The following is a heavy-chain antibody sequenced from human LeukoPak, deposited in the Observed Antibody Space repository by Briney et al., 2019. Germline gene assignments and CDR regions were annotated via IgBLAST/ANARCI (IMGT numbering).Heavy chain of an antibody. CDR1: GFTFSSYA. J-gene: IGHJ3*02. Sequence: QAGGTLRLSCAASGFTFSSYAMSWVRQAPGKGLEWVSAISGSGGSTYYADSVKGRSTISRDNSKNTLYLQMNSLRAEDTAVYYCAKDARRVYDSSGYYPDAFDIWGQGTMVTVSS. D-gene: IGHD3-22*01. V-gene: IGHV3-23*01. CDR3: AKDARRVYDSSGYYPDAFDI. CDR2: ISGSGGST.